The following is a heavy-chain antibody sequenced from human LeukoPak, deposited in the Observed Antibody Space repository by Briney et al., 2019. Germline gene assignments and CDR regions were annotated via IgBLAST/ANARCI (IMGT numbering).Heavy chain of an antibody. CDR3: AKFPIVVVTAENNWFDP. D-gene: IGHD2-21*02. J-gene: IGHJ5*02. CDR1: GFTFSSYA. Sequence: PGGSLRLSCAASGFTFSSYAMSWVRQAPGKGLEWVSAISGSGGSTYYADSVKGRFTISRDNSKNTLYLQMNSLRAGDTAVYYCAKFPIVVVTAENNWFDPWGQGTLVTVSS. CDR2: ISGSGGST. V-gene: IGHV3-23*01.